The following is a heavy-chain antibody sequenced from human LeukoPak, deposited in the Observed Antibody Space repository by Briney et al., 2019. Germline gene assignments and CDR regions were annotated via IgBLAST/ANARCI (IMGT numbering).Heavy chain of an antibody. J-gene: IGHJ5*02. Sequence: PGGSLRLSCAASGFTFSSYGMHWVRQAPGKGLEWVAFIRYDGSNKYYADSVKGRFTISRDNSKNTLYLQMNSLRAEDTAVYYCAKKGRVAGPWGFDPWGQGTLVTVSS. V-gene: IGHV3-30*02. CDR2: IRYDGSNK. D-gene: IGHD6-19*01. CDR3: AKKGRVAGPWGFDP. CDR1: GFTFSSYG.